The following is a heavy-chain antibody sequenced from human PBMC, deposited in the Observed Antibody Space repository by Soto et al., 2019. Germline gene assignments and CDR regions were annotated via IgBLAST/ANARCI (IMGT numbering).Heavy chain of an antibody. V-gene: IGHV3-15*01. J-gene: IGHJ4*02. Sequence: PGGSLRLSCAASGFTFSNAWMSWVRQAPGKGLEWVGHIKSKTDGGTTDYAAPVKGRFTISRDDSKNTLYLQMNSLKTEDTAVYYCTTGPMMVVVNVDYWGQGTLVTVSS. CDR1: GFTFSNAW. CDR2: IKSKTDGGTT. D-gene: IGHD3-22*01. CDR3: TTGPMMVVVNVDY.